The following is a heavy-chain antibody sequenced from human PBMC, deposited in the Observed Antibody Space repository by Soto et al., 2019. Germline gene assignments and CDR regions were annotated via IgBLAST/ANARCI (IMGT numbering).Heavy chain of an antibody. J-gene: IGHJ4*02. CDR1: GFSLSTGGVG. Sequence: QITVKESGPTLVKPTQTLTLTCTCSGFSLSTGGVGVGWIRQPPGKALEWLDLIYWDDDKRYRPSLKSRLSSTKDTSKNQVVLTMTNMDPVDTATYFCAHRRSGSTGSGFDNWGQGTLVTVSS. D-gene: IGHD1-26*01. CDR2: IYWDDDK. CDR3: AHRRSGSTGSGFDN. V-gene: IGHV2-5*02.